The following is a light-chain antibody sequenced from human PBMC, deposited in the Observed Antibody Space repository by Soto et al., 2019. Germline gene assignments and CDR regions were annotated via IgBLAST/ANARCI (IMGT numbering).Light chain of an antibody. CDR3: QQYYSTPPYT. CDR1: QSVLYSSNNKNY. CDR2: WAS. V-gene: IGKV4-1*01. Sequence: DIVMTQSPDSLAVSLGERATINCKSSQSVLYSSNNKNYLAWYQQQPGQPPKLLIYWASTRESGVPDRFSGSGSGTDFTLTISSLQAEDVAVYYCQQYYSTPPYTFGHGTKLEIK. J-gene: IGKJ2*01.